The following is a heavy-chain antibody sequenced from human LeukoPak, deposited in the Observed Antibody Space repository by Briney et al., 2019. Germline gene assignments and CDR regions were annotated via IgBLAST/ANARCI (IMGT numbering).Heavy chain of an antibody. V-gene: IGHV4-39*01. CDR1: GGSISSSSYY. D-gene: IGHD3-10*01. J-gene: IGHJ3*02. Sequence: SETLSLTCTVSGGSISSSSYYWGWIRQPPGKGLEWIGNVYFRGSTYYNPSLKSRVTISVDTSKNQFSLKLNSVTAADTAVYYCARHVRASGSGSYAFDIWGQGTMVTVSS. CDR2: VYFRGST. CDR3: ARHVRASGSGSYAFDI.